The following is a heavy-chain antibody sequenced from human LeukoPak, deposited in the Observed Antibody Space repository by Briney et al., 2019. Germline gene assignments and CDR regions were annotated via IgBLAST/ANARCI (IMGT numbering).Heavy chain of an antibody. CDR1: GGSISSRSYY. CDR3: ARGSQISGYSGYDSIDY. V-gene: IGHV4-39*07. CDR2: IYYSGST. Sequence: PSETLSLTCTASGGSISSRSYYWGWIRQPPGKGLEWIGTIYYSGSTYYNPSLKSRVTISVDTSKNQFSLKLRSVTAADTAVYYCARGSQISGYSGYDSIDYWGQGTLVTVSS. J-gene: IGHJ4*02. D-gene: IGHD5-12*01.